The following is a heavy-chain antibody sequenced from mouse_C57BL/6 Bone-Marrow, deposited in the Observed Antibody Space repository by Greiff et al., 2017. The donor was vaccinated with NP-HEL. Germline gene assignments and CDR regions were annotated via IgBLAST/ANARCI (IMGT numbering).Heavy chain of an antibody. D-gene: IGHD2-2*01. Sequence: QVQLQQPGAELVRPGTSVKLSCKASGYTFTSYWMHWVKQRPGQGLEWIGVIDPSDSYTNYNQKFKGKATLTVDTPSSTAYMQLSSLTSEDSAVYYCAREGMVTTGPWFAYWGQGTLVTVSA. J-gene: IGHJ3*01. V-gene: IGHV1-59*01. CDR3: AREGMVTTGPWFAY. CDR1: GYTFTSYW. CDR2: IDPSDSYT.